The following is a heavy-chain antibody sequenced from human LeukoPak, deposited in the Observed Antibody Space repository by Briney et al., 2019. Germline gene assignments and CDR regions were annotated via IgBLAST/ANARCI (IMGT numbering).Heavy chain of an antibody. CDR1: GGTFSSNA. CDR3: AREGAYCGGDCYSGAFDI. D-gene: IGHD2-21*02. Sequence: ASVKVSCKASGGTFSSNAISWVRRAPGQGLEWMGGIIPFFGTANYAQKFQGRVTITADKSTSTAYMELSSLRSEDTAVYYCAREGAYCGGDCYSGAFDIWGQGTMVTVSS. J-gene: IGHJ3*02. CDR2: IIPFFGTA. V-gene: IGHV1-69*06.